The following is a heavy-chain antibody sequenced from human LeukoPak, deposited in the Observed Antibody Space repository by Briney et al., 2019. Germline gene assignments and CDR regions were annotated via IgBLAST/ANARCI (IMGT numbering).Heavy chain of an antibody. D-gene: IGHD3-10*01. CDR3: ARDYYGSEGACDY. CDR2: ISSSSSYI. J-gene: IGHJ4*02. V-gene: IGHV3-21*01. CDR1: GFTFSSYS. Sequence: GGSLRLSCAASGFTFSSYSMNWVRQAPGKGLEWVSSISSSSSYIYYADSVKGRFTISRDNAKNSLYLQMNSLRAEDTAVYYCARDYYGSEGACDYWGQGTLVTVSS.